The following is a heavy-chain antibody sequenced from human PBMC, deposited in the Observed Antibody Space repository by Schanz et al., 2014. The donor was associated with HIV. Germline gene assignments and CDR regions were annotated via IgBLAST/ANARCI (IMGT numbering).Heavy chain of an antibody. CDR1: AYSFSGYY. J-gene: IGHJ4*02. CDR3: ARGYCSGGTCYAGDY. V-gene: IGHV1-2*02. Sequence: QVQLVQSGAEVKKPGASVTVSCKASAYSFSGYYIHWVRQAPGQGLEWMGWSNSDNGTNYAQEFQGRVTMTRDTSIGTAYMELRSLTSDDTAVYYCARGYCSGGTCYAGDYWGQGTLVTVSS. D-gene: IGHD2-15*01. CDR2: SNSDNGT.